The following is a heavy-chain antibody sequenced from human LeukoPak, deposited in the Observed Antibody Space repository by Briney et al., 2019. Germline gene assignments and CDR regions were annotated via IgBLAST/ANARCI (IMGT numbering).Heavy chain of an antibody. Sequence: ASVKVSCKASGYPFTGYYIHWVRQAPGQGLEWMGLINPTGGGTTYAQKFQGRVTVTGDTSTSTVYMELSSLRSEDTAVYYCARTWSDAFDIWGQGTMVTVSS. CDR2: INPTGGGT. V-gene: IGHV1-46*01. D-gene: IGHD2-8*01. J-gene: IGHJ3*02. CDR3: ARTWSDAFDI. CDR1: GYPFTGYY.